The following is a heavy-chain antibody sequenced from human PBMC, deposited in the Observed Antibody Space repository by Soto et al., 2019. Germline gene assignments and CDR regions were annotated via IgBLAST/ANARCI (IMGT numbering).Heavy chain of an antibody. D-gene: IGHD6-6*01. V-gene: IGHV3-11*01. J-gene: IGHJ4*02. CDR3: AGVSDLEYSSAALDY. CDR1: GFTFSDYY. CDR2: ISSSGSTI. Sequence: QVQLVESGGGLVKPGGSLRLSCAASGFTFSDYYMSWIRQAPGKGLEWVSYISSSGSTIYYADSVKGRFTISRDNAKNSLHLQMNSLRAGATAVYYCAGVSDLEYSSAALDYWGQGTLVTVSS.